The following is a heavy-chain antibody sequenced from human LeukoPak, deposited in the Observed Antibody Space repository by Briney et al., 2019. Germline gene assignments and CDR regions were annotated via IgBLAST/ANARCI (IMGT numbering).Heavy chain of an antibody. CDR1: GFTFNTHA. J-gene: IGHJ4*02. V-gene: IGHV3-23*01. D-gene: IGHD6-13*01. CDR3: AKARAGDITAAFNY. Sequence: GGSLRLSCAASGFTFNTHAMSWVRQAPGKGLEWVSGITSGANTYYADSVKGRFTISRDNSENTLNLQMNSLRAEDTAIYYCAKARAGDITAAFNYWGQGTLVTVSS. CDR2: ITSGANT.